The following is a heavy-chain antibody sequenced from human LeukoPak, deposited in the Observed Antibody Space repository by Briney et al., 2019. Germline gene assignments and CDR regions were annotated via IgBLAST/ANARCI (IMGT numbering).Heavy chain of an antibody. CDR2: IIPIFGTA. CDR3: ARVVGGGQQLVVSWFDP. Sequence: SVKVSCKASGGTFSTDAISWVRQAPGQGLEWMGGIIPIFGTANYAQKFQGRVTITADKSTSTAYMELSSLRSEDTAVYYCARVVGGGQQLVVSWFDPWGQGTLVTVSS. J-gene: IGHJ5*02. CDR1: GGTFSTDA. V-gene: IGHV1-69*06. D-gene: IGHD6-13*01.